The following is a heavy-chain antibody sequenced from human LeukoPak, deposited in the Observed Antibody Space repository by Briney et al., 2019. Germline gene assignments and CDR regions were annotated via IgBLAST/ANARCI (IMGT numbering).Heavy chain of an antibody. CDR3: AKRGVVIRVILVGFHKEAYYFDS. CDR1: GFTFSSYS. CDR2: ISSSSSSYI. V-gene: IGHV3-21*04. Sequence: GGSLRLSCAASGFTFSSYSMNWVRQAPGKGLEWVSSISSSSSSYIYYADSVKGRFTISRDNAKNSLYLQMNSLRAEDTAVYFCAKRGVVIRVILVGFHKEAYYFDSWGQGALVTVSS. J-gene: IGHJ4*02. D-gene: IGHD3-22*01.